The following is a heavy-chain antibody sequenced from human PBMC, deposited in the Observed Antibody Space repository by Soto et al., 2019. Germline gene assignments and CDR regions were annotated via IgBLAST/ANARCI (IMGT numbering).Heavy chain of an antibody. Sequence: PGESLKISCKGSGYSFTSYWISWVRQMPGKGLEWMGRIDPSDSYTNYSPSFQGHVTISADKSIGTAYLQWSSLKASDTAMYYCARHYDSSGYYPSGEFDYWGQGTLVTVSS. D-gene: IGHD3-22*01. J-gene: IGHJ4*02. CDR2: IDPSDSYT. V-gene: IGHV5-10-1*01. CDR3: ARHYDSSGYYPSGEFDY. CDR1: GYSFTSYW.